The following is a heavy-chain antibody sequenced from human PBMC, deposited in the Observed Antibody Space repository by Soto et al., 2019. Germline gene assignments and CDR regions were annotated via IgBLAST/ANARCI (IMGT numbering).Heavy chain of an antibody. CDR1: GFTVSSNY. CDR3: AREVVSGYVAY. V-gene: IGHV3-53*01. D-gene: IGHD3-22*01. CDR2: VYSGDST. Sequence: VDSLRFSYAASGFTVSSNYMSWVRQAPGKGLEWVSVVYSGDSTYYADSVKGRFTISRDNSKNTLYLQMNSLRAEDTAVYYCAREVVSGYVAYGGQGSMVTVS. J-gene: IGHJ4*02.